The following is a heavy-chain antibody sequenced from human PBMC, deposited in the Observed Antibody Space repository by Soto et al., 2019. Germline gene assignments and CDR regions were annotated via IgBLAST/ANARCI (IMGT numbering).Heavy chain of an antibody. CDR2: IIPIFGTA. CDR1: GGTFSSYA. D-gene: IGHD3-3*01. V-gene: IGHV1-69*06. CDR3: ARRDFWSGYLGF. Sequence: ASVKVSCKASGGTFSSYAISWVRQAPGQGLEWMGGIIPIFGTANYAQKFQGRVTITADKSTSTAYMELSSLRSEDTAVYYCARRDFWSGYLGFWGQGTLVTVSS. J-gene: IGHJ4*02.